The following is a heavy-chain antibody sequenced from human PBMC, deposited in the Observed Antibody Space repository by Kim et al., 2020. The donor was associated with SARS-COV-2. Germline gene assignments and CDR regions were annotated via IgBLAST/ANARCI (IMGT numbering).Heavy chain of an antibody. CDR2: IYYSGST. J-gene: IGHJ5*02. CDR1: GGSISSSSYY. CDR3: ASLRRGAVAGIIGTSNNGFDP. V-gene: IGHV4-39*01. Sequence: SETLSLTCTVSGGSISSSSYYWGWIRQPPGKGLEWIGSIYYSGSTYYNPSLKIRVTISVDTSKNQFSLKLSSVTAADTAVYYCASLRRGAVAGIIGTSNNGFDPWGQGTLVTVSS. D-gene: IGHD6-19*01.